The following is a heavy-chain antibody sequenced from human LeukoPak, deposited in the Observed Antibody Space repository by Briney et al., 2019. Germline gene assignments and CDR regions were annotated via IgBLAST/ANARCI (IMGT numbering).Heavy chain of an antibody. J-gene: IGHJ4*02. CDR3: ARGTAAGKRGDFDY. Sequence: SETLSLTCAVYGGSFSGYYWSWIRQPPGKGLEWIGEINHSGSTNYYPSLKSRVSISVDTSKNQFSLKLSSVTAADTAVYYCARGTAAGKRGDFDYWGQGTLVTVSS. CDR1: GGSFSGYY. CDR2: INHSGST. V-gene: IGHV4-34*01. D-gene: IGHD6-13*01.